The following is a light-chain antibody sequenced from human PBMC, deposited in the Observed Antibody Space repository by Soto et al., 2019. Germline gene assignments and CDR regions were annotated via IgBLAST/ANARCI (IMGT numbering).Light chain of an antibody. CDR1: QSVNRN. Sequence: IVMTQSPSTLSVSPGERATLSCRASQSVNRNLAWYQQKPGQAPRLLMYGASTRATGIPARFSGSGSGTEFTLTISSLQHEDFAVYYCQEYDNWLTWTFGQGTKVDIK. CDR2: GAS. CDR3: QEYDNWLTWT. V-gene: IGKV3D-15*01. J-gene: IGKJ1*01.